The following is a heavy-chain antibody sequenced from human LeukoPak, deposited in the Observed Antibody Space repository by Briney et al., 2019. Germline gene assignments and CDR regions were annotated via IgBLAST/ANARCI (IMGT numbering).Heavy chain of an antibody. D-gene: IGHD3-10*01. CDR2: IHPEGNEK. V-gene: IGHV3-7*03. CDR3: AKDSGPGSYYPTGDEY. CDR1: GFTFSNFW. J-gene: IGHJ4*02. Sequence: GGSLRLSCAVSGFTFSNFWMSWVRQAPGRGLEWVANIHPEGNEKYHVESVKGRFTISRDNSKSTLYLQMNSLRAEDTAVYYCAKDSGPGSYYPTGDEYWGQGILVTVSS.